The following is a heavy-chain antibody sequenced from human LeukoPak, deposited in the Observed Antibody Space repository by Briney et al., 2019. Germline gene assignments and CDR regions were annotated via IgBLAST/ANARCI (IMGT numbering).Heavy chain of an antibody. CDR2: ISWNSDSI. Sequence: GRSLRLSCAASGFTFDDYAMHWVRQAPGKGLEWVSGISWNSDSIGYADSVKGRFTISRDNAKNSLYLQMNSLRAEDTALYYCAKDRGPYGSGSYYGWFDPWGQGTLVTVSS. D-gene: IGHD3-10*01. CDR3: AKDRGPYGSGSYYGWFDP. CDR1: GFTFDDYA. V-gene: IGHV3-9*01. J-gene: IGHJ5*02.